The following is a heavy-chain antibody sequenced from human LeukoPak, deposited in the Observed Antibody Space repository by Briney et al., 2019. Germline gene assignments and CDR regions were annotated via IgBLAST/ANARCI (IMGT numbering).Heavy chain of an antibody. Sequence: GGSLRLSCAASGFTFSDHYMDWVRQAPGKGLGWVGRSRNKGQGYTTEYAASVKGRFTISRDDSKNSLYLQMNSLKIDDTAVYYCSQGFCASGTCYTGDFWGQGVLVTVSS. D-gene: IGHD2-8*01. J-gene: IGHJ4*02. V-gene: IGHV3-72*01. CDR3: SQGFCASGTCYTGDF. CDR2: SRNKGQGYTT. CDR1: GFTFSDHY.